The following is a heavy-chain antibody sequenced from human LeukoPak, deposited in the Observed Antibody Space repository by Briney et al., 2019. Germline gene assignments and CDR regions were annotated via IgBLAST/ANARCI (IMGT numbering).Heavy chain of an antibody. D-gene: IGHD1-26*01. CDR1: GFILSSYS. CDR3: ARGADGSYTLFDY. J-gene: IGHJ4*02. V-gene: IGHV3-48*01. CDR2: ISGDSGSI. Sequence: GGSLRLSCAASGFILSSYSMTWVRQAPGKGLEWISYISGDSGSIYYGDSVKGRFTISRDNAKNSLYLQMNSLRAKDTAVYYCARGADGSYTLFDYWGQGTLVTVSS.